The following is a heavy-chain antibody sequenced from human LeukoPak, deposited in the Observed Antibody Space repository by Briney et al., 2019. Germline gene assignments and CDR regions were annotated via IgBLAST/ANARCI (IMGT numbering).Heavy chain of an antibody. J-gene: IGHJ4*02. CDR3: ARESDGYSYGLYYFDY. CDR1: EYTFTDYY. D-gene: IGHD5-18*01. V-gene: IGHV1-2*02. Sequence: ASVKVSCKGSEYTFTDYYMHWVRQAPGQGLEWMGWINPNSGGTNYAQKFQGRVTITADKSTSTAYTELSSLRSEDTAVYYCARESDGYSYGLYYFDYWGQGTLVTVSS. CDR2: INPNSGGT.